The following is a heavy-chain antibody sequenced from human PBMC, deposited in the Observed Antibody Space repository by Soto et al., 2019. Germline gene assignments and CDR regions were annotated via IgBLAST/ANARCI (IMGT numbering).Heavy chain of an antibody. CDR2: ISSSSSYI. CDR1: EVNFITYA. J-gene: IGHJ6*04. Sequence: GGPLRLSYTASEVNFITYAINCVRQAPGKGLEWVSSISSSSSYIYYAASGKRRFTISRDNAKNSLYLQMNSLRAEDPAAYYCAKEEPARESSSYAMDAWGKGPPVTAS. D-gene: IGHD1-26*01. V-gene: IGHV3-21*01. CDR3: AKEEPARESSSYAMDA.